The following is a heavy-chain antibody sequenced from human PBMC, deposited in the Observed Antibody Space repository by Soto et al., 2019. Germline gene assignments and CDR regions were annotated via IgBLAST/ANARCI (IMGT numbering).Heavy chain of an antibody. CDR2: IDWDDDK. CDR3: ARTSSGVYYDSSGYYWDYFDY. J-gene: IGHJ4*02. D-gene: IGHD3-22*01. Sequence: SGPTLVNPTQTLTLTCTFSGFSLSTSGMCVSWIRQPPGKALEWLALIDWDDDKYYSTSLKTRLTISKDTSKNQVVLTMTNMDPVDTATYYCARTSSGVYYDSSGYYWDYFDYWGQGTLVTVPS. CDR1: GFSLSTSGMC. V-gene: IGHV2-70*01.